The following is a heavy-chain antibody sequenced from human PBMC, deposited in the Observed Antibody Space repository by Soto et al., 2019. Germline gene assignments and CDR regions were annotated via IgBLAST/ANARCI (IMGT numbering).Heavy chain of an antibody. CDR3: TRVPLYYDFWSGRDY. CDR2: IRSKAYGGTT. CDR1: GFTFGDYA. Sequence: GGSLRLSCTASGFTFGDYAMSWFRQAPGKGLEWVGFIRSKAYGGTTEYAASVKGRFTISRDDSKSIAYLQMNSLKTEDTAVYYCTRVPLYYDFWSGRDYWGQGTLVTVSS. V-gene: IGHV3-49*03. D-gene: IGHD3-3*01. J-gene: IGHJ4*02.